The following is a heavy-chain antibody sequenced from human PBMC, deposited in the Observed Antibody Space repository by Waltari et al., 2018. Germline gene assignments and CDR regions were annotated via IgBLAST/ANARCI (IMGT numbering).Heavy chain of an antibody. CDR3: ARPEGDYYDSSGYYDY. D-gene: IGHD3-22*01. CDR2: INAGNGNT. Sequence: QVQLVQSGAEVKKPGASVKVSCKASGYTFTSYAMHWVRQAPGKRLEWRGWINAGNGNTKYSQKFQGRVTITRDTSASTAYMELSSLRSEDTAVYYCARPEGDYYDSSGYYDYWGQGTLVTVSS. J-gene: IGHJ4*02. CDR1: GYTFTSYA. V-gene: IGHV1-3*01.